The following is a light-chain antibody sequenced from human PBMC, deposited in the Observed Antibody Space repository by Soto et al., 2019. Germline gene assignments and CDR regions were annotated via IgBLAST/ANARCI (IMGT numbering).Light chain of an antibody. V-gene: IGLV3-21*01. Sequence: SYELTQPPSVSVAPEKTARLTCGGDNIGRKRVHWYRQKPGQAPVLVIYYDSDRPSGIPERFSGSNSGNTATLTINRVEAGDEADYYCQVWEITTAHYVFGTGTKLTVL. CDR2: YDS. CDR3: QVWEITTAHYV. CDR1: NIGRKR. J-gene: IGLJ1*01.